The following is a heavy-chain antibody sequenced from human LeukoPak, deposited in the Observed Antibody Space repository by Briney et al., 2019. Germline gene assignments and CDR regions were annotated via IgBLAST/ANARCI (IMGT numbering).Heavy chain of an antibody. J-gene: IGHJ6*02. CDR1: GGSFSGYY. CDR2: INHSGST. D-gene: IGHD2-2*01. V-gene: IGHV4-34*01. CDR3: ASRADCSSTSCYVDYYYGMDV. Sequence: KASQTLSLTCAVYGGSFSGYYWSWIRQPPGKGLEWIGEINHSGSTNYNPSLKSRVTISVDTSKNQFSLNLSSVTAADTAVYYCASRADCSSTSCYVDYYYGMDVWGQGTTVTVSS.